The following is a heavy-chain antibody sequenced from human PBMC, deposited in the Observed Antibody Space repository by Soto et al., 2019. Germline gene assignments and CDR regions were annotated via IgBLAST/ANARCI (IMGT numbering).Heavy chain of an antibody. CDR2: ISHSGST. V-gene: IGHV4-59*01. CDR3: ARDDTTGGFDF. J-gene: IGHJ4*02. Sequence: QVQLQESGSGLVKPSQTLSLTCTVSGDSISRFYWNWIRQPPGKGLEWIGYISHSGSTNYNPSLQSRVTISADTSKNQFSLKLSSVTAADTAVYYCARDDTTGGFDFWGQGTLVTVSS. CDR1: GDSISRFY. D-gene: IGHD1-1*01.